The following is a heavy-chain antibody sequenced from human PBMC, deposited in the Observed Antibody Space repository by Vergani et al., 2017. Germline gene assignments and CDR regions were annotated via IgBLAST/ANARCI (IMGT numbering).Heavy chain of an antibody. Sequence: QVQLVQSGAEVKKHGASVKVSCKASGYTFTSYYMHWVRQAPGQGLEWMGIINPSGGSTSYAQKFQGRVTMTRDTSTSTVYMELSSLRSEDTAVYYCARVMADTAMVTPSIDYWGQGTLVTVSS. CDR3: ARVMADTAMVTPSIDY. CDR2: INPSGGST. V-gene: IGHV1-46*03. J-gene: IGHJ4*02. CDR1: GYTFTSYY. D-gene: IGHD5-18*01.